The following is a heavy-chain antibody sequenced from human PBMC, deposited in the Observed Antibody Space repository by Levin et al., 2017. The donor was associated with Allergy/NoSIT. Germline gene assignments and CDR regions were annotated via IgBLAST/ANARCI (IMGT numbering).Heavy chain of an antibody. V-gene: IGHV1-2*02. D-gene: IGHD3-10*02. Sequence: AASVKVSCKASGYTFNDYYIHWVRQAPGQGLEWMGWIHPDTGDTNYAQTFRGRVTMTRDTSINTAYVDLTSLRSDDTAVYSGGREKISRTRFWFDPWGQGTLVTVSS. CDR1: GYTFNDYY. CDR3: GREKISRTRFWFDP. J-gene: IGHJ5*02. CDR2: IHPDTGDT.